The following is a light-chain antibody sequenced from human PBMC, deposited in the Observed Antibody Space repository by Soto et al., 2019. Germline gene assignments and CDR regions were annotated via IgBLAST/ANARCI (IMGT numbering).Light chain of an antibody. J-gene: IGKJ5*01. Sequence: RVMTQSPATLSASPGERFTLSFRASQSVASSVAWYQQKPGQAPRLILYGASTRATGFPARFSGSGSGTEFTLTISSLQSEDFAVYLCQQYHYWPITFGQGTRLEIK. V-gene: IGKV3-15*01. CDR1: QSVASS. CDR3: QQYHYWPIT. CDR2: GAS.